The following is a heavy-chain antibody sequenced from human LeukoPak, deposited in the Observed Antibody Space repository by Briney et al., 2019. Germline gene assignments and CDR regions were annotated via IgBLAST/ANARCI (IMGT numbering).Heavy chain of an antibody. CDR2: IYYTGST. Sequence: SETLSLTCTVSGSSISSYYWSWIRQPPGKGLEWIGYIYYTGSTNYSPSLKSRVTISVDTSKNHFSLKLTSVTAADTAVYYCARHPIFGGSNVYAFDYWAREPWSPSPQ. CDR3: ARHPIFGGSNVYAFDY. J-gene: IGHJ4*02. D-gene: IGHD3-16*01. V-gene: IGHV4-59*08. CDR1: GSSISSYY.